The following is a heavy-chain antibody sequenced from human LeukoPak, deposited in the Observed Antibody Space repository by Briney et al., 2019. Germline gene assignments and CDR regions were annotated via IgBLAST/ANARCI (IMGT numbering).Heavy chain of an antibody. D-gene: IGHD3-16*02. CDR1: GYSFTSYW. Sequence: GESLKISCKGSGYSFTSYWIGWVRQMPGKGLEWMGIIYPGDSDTRYSPSFQGQVTISADKSISTAYLQWSSLKASDTAMYYCARSGDYVWGSYPLYYFDYWGQGTLVTVSS. CDR2: IYPGDSDT. CDR3: ARSGDYVWGSYPLYYFDY. V-gene: IGHV5-51*01. J-gene: IGHJ4*02.